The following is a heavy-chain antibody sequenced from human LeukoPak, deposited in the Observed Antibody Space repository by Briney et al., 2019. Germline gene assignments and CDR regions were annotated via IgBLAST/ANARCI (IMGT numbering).Heavy chain of an antibody. D-gene: IGHD5-18*01. V-gene: IGHV4-30-2*06. CDR2: IYHSGST. Sequence: SQTLSLTCAVSGGSISSGGYSWSWIRQSPGKGLEWIGYIYHSGSTYYNPSLKSRVTISVDRSKNQFSLKLSSVTAADTAVYYCARYTAMVTDYFDYWGQGTLVTVSS. CDR1: GGSISSGGYS. CDR3: ARYTAMVTDYFDY. J-gene: IGHJ4*02.